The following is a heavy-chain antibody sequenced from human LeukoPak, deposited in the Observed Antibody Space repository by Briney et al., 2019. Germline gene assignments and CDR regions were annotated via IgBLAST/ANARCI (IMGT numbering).Heavy chain of an antibody. CDR1: GGSISSSSYY. D-gene: IGHD5-24*01. CDR3: ARLGDGYNSIIDY. Sequence: SETLSLTXTVSGGSISSSSYYWGWIRQPPGEGLEWSGSIYYSGSTYYNPSLKSRVTISVDTSKNQFSLKLSSVTAADTAVYYCARLGDGYNSIIDYWGQGTLVTVSS. V-gene: IGHV4-39*01. CDR2: IYYSGST. J-gene: IGHJ4*02.